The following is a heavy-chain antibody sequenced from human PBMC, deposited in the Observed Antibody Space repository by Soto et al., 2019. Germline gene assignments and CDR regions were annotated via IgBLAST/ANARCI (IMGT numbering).Heavy chain of an antibody. CDR1: GYTFISYG. CDR3: AREGYYSGSGSYSPPRYYGMDV. Sequence: APVKGSCKASGYTFISYGISWLRQAPEQGLEWMGWISAYNDYTNYAQKLQGRVTMTTDTSTRIAYLELRSLRSDDTAVYYCAREGYYSGSGSYSPPRYYGMDVWGQGTTVPVSS. D-gene: IGHD3-10*01. CDR2: ISAYNDYT. V-gene: IGHV1-18*01. J-gene: IGHJ6*02.